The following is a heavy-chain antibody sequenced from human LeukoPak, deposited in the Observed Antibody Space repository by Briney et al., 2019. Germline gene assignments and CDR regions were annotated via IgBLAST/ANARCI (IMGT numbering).Heavy chain of an antibody. J-gene: IGHJ4*02. CDR1: GFTFSDYY. V-gene: IGHV3-11*04. CDR2: ISSSGSTI. CDR3: AGSFGVVIMGFDY. D-gene: IGHD3-3*01. Sequence: GGSLRLSCAASGFTFSDYYMSWIRQAPGKGLEWVSYISSSGSTIYYADSVKGRFTISRDNSKNTLYLQMNSLRAEDTAVYYCAGSFGVVIMGFDYWGQGTLGTVSS.